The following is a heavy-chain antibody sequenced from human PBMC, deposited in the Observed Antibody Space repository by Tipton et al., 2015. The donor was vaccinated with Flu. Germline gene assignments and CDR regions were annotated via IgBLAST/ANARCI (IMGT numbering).Heavy chain of an antibody. CDR2: IKQDGSER. Sequence: SLRLSCAASGFTFSNYAMNWVRQAPGKRLEWVANIKQDGSERYYVDSVKGRFTISRDNAKNSLFLQMNSLRAEDTAVYYCVRKGFGDYWGQGILVTVSS. CDR3: VRKGFGDY. D-gene: IGHD3-10*01. V-gene: IGHV3-7*01. CDR1: GFTFSNYA. J-gene: IGHJ4*02.